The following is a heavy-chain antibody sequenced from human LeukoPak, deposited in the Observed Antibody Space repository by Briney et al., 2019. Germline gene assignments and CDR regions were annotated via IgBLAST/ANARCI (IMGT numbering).Heavy chain of an antibody. Sequence: PGGSLRLSCAASGFTFSSYGMHWVRQAPGKGLEWVAFIRYDGSNKYYADSVKGRFTISRDNSKNTLYLQMNSLRAEDTAVYYCARGIVVVQSNWFDPWGQGTLVTVSS. CDR1: GFTFSSYG. D-gene: IGHD2-2*01. V-gene: IGHV3-30*02. CDR3: ARGIVVVQSNWFDP. J-gene: IGHJ5*02. CDR2: IRYDGSNK.